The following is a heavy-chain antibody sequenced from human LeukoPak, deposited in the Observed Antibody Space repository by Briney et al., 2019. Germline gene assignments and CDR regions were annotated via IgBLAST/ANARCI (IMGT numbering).Heavy chain of an antibody. Sequence: GGSLRLSCAASGVTFSSYAMHWVRQAPGKGLEWVAVISYDGSNKYYADSVKGRFTISRDNSKNTLYLQMNSLRAEDTAVYYRARAYEILTGYQANLDYWGQGTLVTVSS. CDR2: ISYDGSNK. CDR3: ARAYEILTGYQANLDY. V-gene: IGHV3-30-3*01. J-gene: IGHJ4*02. D-gene: IGHD3-9*01. CDR1: GVTFSSYA.